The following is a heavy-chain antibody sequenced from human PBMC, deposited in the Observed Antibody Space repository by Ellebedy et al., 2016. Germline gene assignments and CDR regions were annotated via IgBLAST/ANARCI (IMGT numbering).Heavy chain of an antibody. V-gene: IGHV1-46*01. J-gene: IGHJ3*02. Sequence: ASVKVSCXASGYTFTSYYMHWVRQAPGQGLEWMGIINPSGGSTSYAQKFQGRVTMTRDTSTSTVYMELSSLRSEDTAVYYCARDRITFGGVIVTYAFDIWGQGTMVTVS. CDR1: GYTFTSYY. D-gene: IGHD3-16*02. CDR3: ARDRITFGGVIVTYAFDI. CDR2: INPSGGST.